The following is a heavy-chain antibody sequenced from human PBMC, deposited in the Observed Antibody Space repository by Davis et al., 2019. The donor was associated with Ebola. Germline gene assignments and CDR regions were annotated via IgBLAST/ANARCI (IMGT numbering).Heavy chain of an antibody. J-gene: IGHJ4*02. CDR1: VITFSSYA. Sequence: PGGSLRLSCTDSVITFSSYAMTWVRQAPGKGLEWVSAISGSGGSTYYADSVKGRFTISRDNSKKTLYLQMNSLRAEDTAVYYCAKSEGYCSGADCYRDLDYWGQGTLVTVSS. CDR3: AKSEGYCSGADCYRDLDY. CDR2: ISGSGGST. D-gene: IGHD2-15*01. V-gene: IGHV3-23*01.